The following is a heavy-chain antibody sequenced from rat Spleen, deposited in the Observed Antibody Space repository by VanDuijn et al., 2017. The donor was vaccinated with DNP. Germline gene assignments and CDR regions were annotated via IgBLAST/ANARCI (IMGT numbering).Heavy chain of an antibody. CDR1: EFTFSDYD. CDR3: ATSPGPNWFAY. D-gene: IGHD1-4*01. J-gene: IGHJ3*01. CDR2: ITYVGGIT. V-gene: IGHV5-7*01. Sequence: EVQLVESGGGLVQPGRSLKLSCAASEFTFSDYDMAWVRQAPKRGLEWVTTITYVGGITYYRDSVKGRFTFSRDNAENTLYLQMNSLRSEDTATYFCATSPGPNWFAYWGQGTLVTVSS.